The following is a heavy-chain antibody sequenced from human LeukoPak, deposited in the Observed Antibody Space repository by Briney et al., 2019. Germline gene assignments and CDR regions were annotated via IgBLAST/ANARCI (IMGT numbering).Heavy chain of an antibody. D-gene: IGHD3-10*01. V-gene: IGHV1-2*04. J-gene: IGHJ3*02. CDR1: GYTFTGYY. CDR2: INPNSGGT. CDR3: ASTYYYGSGSFNHAFDI. Sequence: ASVKVSCKASGYTFTGYYMHWVRQAPGQGLEWMGWINPNSGGTNYAQKFQGWVTMTRDTSISTAYMELSRLRSDDTAVYYCASTYYYGSGSFNHAFDIWGQGTMVTVSS.